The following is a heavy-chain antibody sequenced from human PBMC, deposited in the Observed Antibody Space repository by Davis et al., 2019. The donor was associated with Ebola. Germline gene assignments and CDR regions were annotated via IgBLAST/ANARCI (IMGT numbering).Heavy chain of an antibody. D-gene: IGHD6-19*01. Sequence: GESLKISCAASGFSFSTYAIHWVRQSPGKGLEWVAVISYAGSDKFYSDSVKGRFTISRDNTKNSLYVQMNNLRAEDTAVYFCVRGRYTSGWYPDYFDCWGQGTLVTVSS. J-gene: IGHJ4*02. CDR1: GFSFSTYA. V-gene: IGHV3-33*08. CDR2: ISYAGSDK. CDR3: VRGRYTSGWYPDYFDC.